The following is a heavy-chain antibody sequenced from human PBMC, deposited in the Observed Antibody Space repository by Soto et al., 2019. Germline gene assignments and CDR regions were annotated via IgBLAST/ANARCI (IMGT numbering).Heavy chain of an antibody. CDR1: GFSFSTSAVG. CDR2: IYWDDDK. D-gene: IGHD1-7*01. J-gene: IGHJ4*02. V-gene: IGHV2-5*02. CDR3: AHVYWAASGTRYYFDY. Sequence: SGPTLVNPTQALTLTCTFSGFSFSTSAVGVGWIRQPPGKALEFLALIYWDDDKRFSPSLKSRLTITKDTSKNQVVLTMTNMDPEDTATYFCAHVYWAASGTRYYFDYWGQGTLVTVSS.